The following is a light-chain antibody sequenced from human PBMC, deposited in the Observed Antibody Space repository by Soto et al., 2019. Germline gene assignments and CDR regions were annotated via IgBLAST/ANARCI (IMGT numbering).Light chain of an antibody. CDR2: ATS. J-gene: IGKJ2*01. CDR1: QNVGPV. Sequence: DIEMTQSPSSLSASVGDRASLTCRAGQNVGPVVNWYQQKPGKAPRLLIYATSNLPSGVTSRISGSASGTDFTLTIRSLQPEDFATYFWQQIYSAQYTFGQGTKLEIK. CDR3: QQIYSAQYT. V-gene: IGKV1-39*01.